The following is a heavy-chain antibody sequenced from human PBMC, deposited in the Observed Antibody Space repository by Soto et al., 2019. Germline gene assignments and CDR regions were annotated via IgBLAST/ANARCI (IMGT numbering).Heavy chain of an antibody. CDR2: IYYSGST. Sequence: SQTMSLNCTVADGSISSSSYYWGWNSQPPGKGLEWIGSIYYSGSTYYNPSLKSRVTISVDTSKNQFSLKLSSVTAADTAVYYCAREVRSSLPYTLDYWGQGTLVTVSS. J-gene: IGHJ4*02. CDR1: DGSISSSSYY. CDR3: AREVRSSLPYTLDY. V-gene: IGHV4-39*02. D-gene: IGHD2-2*01.